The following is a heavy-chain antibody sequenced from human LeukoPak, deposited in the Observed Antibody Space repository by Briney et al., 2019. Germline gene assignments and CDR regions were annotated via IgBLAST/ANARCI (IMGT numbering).Heavy chain of an antibody. V-gene: IGHV3-9*01. Sequence: PGGSLRLSCAASGFTFDDYAMHWVRQAPGKGLEWVSGISWNSGSIGYADSVKGRFTISRDNAKNSLYLQMNSLRAEDTALYYCAGGRWLQYYFDYWGQGTLVTVSS. D-gene: IGHD5-24*01. J-gene: IGHJ4*02. CDR1: GFTFDDYA. CDR2: ISWNSGSI. CDR3: AGGRWLQYYFDY.